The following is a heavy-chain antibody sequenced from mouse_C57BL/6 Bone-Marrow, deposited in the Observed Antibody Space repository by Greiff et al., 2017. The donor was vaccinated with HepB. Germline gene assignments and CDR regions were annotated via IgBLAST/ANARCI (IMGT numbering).Heavy chain of an antibody. CDR1: GYTFTSYW. J-gene: IGHJ4*01. CDR2: IDPSDSET. CDR3: ARGYYGNYLYAMDY. Sequence: QVQLKQPGAELVRPGSSVKLSCKASGYTFTSYWMHWVKQRPIQGLEWIGNIDPSDSETHYNQKFKDKATLTVDKSSSTAYMQLSSLTSEDSAVYYCARGYYGNYLYAMDYWGQGTSVTVSS. V-gene: IGHV1-52*01. D-gene: IGHD2-1*01.